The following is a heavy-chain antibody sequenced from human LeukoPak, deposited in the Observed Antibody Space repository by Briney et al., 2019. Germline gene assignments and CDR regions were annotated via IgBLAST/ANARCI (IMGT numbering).Heavy chain of an antibody. J-gene: IGHJ6*03. CDR2: ISGSSSYK. V-gene: IGHV3-21*01. Sequence: GGSLRLSCAASGFTFSSYSMNWVRQAPGKGLEWVSSISGSSSYKYYADSVKGRFTVSRDNAKNSLYLQMNSLRAEDTAVYYCAREKSFLEWLSTGRRDGYYMDVWGKGTTVTVSS. CDR3: AREKSFLEWLSTGRRDGYYMDV. D-gene: IGHD3-3*02. CDR1: GFTFSSYS.